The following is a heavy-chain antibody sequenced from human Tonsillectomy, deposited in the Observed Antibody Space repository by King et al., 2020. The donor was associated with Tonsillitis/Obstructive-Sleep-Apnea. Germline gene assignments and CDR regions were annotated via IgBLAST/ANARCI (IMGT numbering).Heavy chain of an antibody. J-gene: IGHJ3*02. D-gene: IGHD2-21*01. V-gene: IGHV4-4*02. CDR2: IHHSWGS. CDR3: ATKNIYVAGDI. Sequence: VQLQESGPGLVKPSGTLSLTCAVSGGSISSDNWWSWVRQPPGAGLEWIGEIHHSWGSNYNPSLKSRVSISVDTSKNQFSLKLSSVTAADTAVYYCATKNIYVAGDIWGQGKMVTVSS. CDR1: GGSISSDNW.